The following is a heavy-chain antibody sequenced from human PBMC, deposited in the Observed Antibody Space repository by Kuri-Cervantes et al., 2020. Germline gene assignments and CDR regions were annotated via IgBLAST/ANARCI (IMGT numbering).Heavy chain of an antibody. CDR1: GGTFSSYA. V-gene: IGHV1-69*06. CDR2: IIPIFGTA. CDR3: ATRAPYIVVVPAAANASDI. D-gene: IGHD2-2*01. J-gene: IGHJ3*02. Sequence: SVKVSCKASGGTFSSYAISWVRQAPGQGLEWMGGIIPIFGTANYAQKFQGRVTMTEDTSTDTAYMELSSLRSEDTAVYYCATRAPYIVVVPAAANASDIWGQGTMVTVSS.